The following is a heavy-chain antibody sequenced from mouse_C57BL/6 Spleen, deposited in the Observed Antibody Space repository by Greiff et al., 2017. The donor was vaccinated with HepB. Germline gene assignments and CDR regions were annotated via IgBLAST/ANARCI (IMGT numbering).Heavy chain of an antibody. D-gene: IGHD1-1*01. CDR3: ARNDYGSREWFAY. Sequence: EVKVVESGGGLAKPGGSLKLSCAASGFTFSDYGMHWVRQATEKGLEWVAYISSGSSTIYYADTVKGRFTISRDNAKNTLFMHMTSLRAEDTAMYYCARNDYGSREWFAYWGQVTLVTVSA. V-gene: IGHV5-17*01. J-gene: IGHJ3*01. CDR2: ISSGSSTI. CDR1: GFTFSDYG.